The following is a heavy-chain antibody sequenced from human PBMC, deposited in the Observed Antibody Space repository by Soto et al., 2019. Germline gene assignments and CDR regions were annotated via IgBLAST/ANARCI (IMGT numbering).Heavy chain of an antibody. D-gene: IGHD6-13*01. V-gene: IGHV4-34*01. CDR1: GESFNGYY. J-gene: IGHJ4*02. Sequence: SETLSLTCAVYGESFNGYYWSWVRQPPGKGLEWIAEFNHSGTTACNPSLKSRVTMSVDTSQNQFSLKLSSVTAADTAVYYCARMYSSSWYKGGFDYWGRGTLVTVSS. CDR2: FNHSGTT. CDR3: ARMYSSSWYKGGFDY.